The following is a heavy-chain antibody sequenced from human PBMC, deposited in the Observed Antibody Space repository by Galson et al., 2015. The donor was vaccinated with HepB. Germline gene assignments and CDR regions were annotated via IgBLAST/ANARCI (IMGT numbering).Heavy chain of an antibody. V-gene: IGHV3-23*01. D-gene: IGHD3-22*01. CDR1: GFTFSSYA. J-gene: IGHJ4*02. CDR2: ISDSGGRT. CDR3: AKVSPRWLLATTVFDY. Sequence: SLRLSCAASGFTFSSYAMSWVRQAPGKGLEWVSGISDSGGRTYYADTVKGRFTISRYNSKNTLYLQMNSLRAEDTALYYCAKVSPRWLLATTVFDYWGRGNRGYVSS.